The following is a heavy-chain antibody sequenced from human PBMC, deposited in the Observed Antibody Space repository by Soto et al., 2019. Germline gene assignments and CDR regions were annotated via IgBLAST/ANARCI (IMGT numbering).Heavy chain of an antibody. D-gene: IGHD6-13*01. CDR2: IYYSGST. CDR1: GGSISSYY. Sequence: SETLSLTCTVSGGSISSYYWSWIRQPPGKGLEWIGYIYYSGSTNYTPPLKSRVTISVDTSKNQFSLKLSSVTAADTAVYYCARVSIAAAGRSDYWGQGTLVTVSS. J-gene: IGHJ4*02. CDR3: ARVSIAAAGRSDY. V-gene: IGHV4-59*12.